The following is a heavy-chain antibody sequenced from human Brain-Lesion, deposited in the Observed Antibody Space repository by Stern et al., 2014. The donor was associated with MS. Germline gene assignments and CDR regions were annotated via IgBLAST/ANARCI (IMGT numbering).Heavy chain of an antibody. V-gene: IGHV3-72*01. CDR3: ARGFHSFDA. Sequence: VQLVESGGGLVRPGGSLRLSCVVSGFTFSDHYMDWVRQAPGKGLEWVGRSRNKPNSYATEYAASVKGRFTVSRDDSKNLLYLQMNSLKTDDTAVYYCARGFHSFDAWGQGTLVTVSS. J-gene: IGHJ5*02. CDR2: SRNKPNSYAT. CDR1: GFTFSDHY.